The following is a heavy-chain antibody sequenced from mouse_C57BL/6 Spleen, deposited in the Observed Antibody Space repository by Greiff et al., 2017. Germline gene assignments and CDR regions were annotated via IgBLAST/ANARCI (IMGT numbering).Heavy chain of an antibody. J-gene: IGHJ2*01. V-gene: IGHV5-17*01. CDR2: ISRGSSTI. CDR1: GFTFSDYG. D-gene: IGHD2-2*01. CDR3: ARRYGYLYYFDD. Sequence: EVQRVEPGGGLVKPGGSLKLSCAASGFTFSDYGMHWVRQAPEKGLAWVAYISRGSSTIYYADTVKGRFTISRDNAKNTLFLQLTSLRSEDTAMYYCARRYGYLYYFDDWGQGTTLTVSS.